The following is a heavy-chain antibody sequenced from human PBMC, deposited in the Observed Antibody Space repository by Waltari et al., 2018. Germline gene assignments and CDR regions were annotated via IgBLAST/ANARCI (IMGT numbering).Heavy chain of an antibody. Sequence: QLQLQESGPGLVKPSETLSLTCTVSGGSISSSSYYWGWIRQPPGKGLEWIGSIYSSGSTYYNPSLKSRVTISVDTSKNQFSLKLSSVTAADTAVYYCARPQLGDAFDIWGQGTMVTVSS. CDR3: ARPQLGDAFDI. CDR2: IYSSGST. J-gene: IGHJ3*02. V-gene: IGHV4-39*01. D-gene: IGHD1-1*01. CDR1: GGSISSSSYY.